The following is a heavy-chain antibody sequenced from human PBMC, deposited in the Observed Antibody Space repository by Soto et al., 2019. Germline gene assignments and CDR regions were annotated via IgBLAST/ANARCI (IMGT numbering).Heavy chain of an antibody. CDR1: GGTFSSYA. J-gene: IGHJ5*02. CDR3: ASITMVRGVTHNWFDP. D-gene: IGHD3-10*01. Sequence: QVQLVQSGAEVKKPGSSVKVSCKASGGTFSSYAISWVRQAPGQGLEWMGGIIPIFGTANYAQKFQGRVTITADESTSTAYMELSSLRAEDTAVYYCASITMVRGVTHNWFDPWGQGTLVTVSS. CDR2: IIPIFGTA. V-gene: IGHV1-69*01.